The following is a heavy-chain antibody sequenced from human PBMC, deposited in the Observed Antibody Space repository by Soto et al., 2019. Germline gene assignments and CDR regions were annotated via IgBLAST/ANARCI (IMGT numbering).Heavy chain of an antibody. Sequence: QVQLVESGGGLVKPGGSLRLSCAASGFTFSDYYMNWIRQAPGKGLEWVSYISGGSSYTNYADAVKGRFTISRDNATNSLYLQMNSLRVEDTAVYYCARGGIAGAGTAWFDPWGQGTLVTVSS. D-gene: IGHD6-19*01. V-gene: IGHV3-11*05. CDR3: ARGGIAGAGTAWFDP. CDR2: ISGGSSYT. J-gene: IGHJ5*02. CDR1: GFTFSDYY.